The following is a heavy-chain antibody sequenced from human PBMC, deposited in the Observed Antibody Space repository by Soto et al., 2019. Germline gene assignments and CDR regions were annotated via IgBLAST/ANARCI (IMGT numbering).Heavy chain of an antibody. J-gene: IGHJ4*02. CDR2: INPNSGGT. V-gene: IGHV1-2*04. CDR3: ARTHGYRSSWYFDY. D-gene: IGHD6-13*01. Sequence: GASVKVSCKASGYTFTGYYMHWVRQAPGQGLEWMGWINPNSGGTNYAQKFQGWVTMTRDTSISTAYMELSRLRSDDTAVYYCARTHGYRSSWYFDYWGQGTLVTVSS. CDR1: GYTFTGYY.